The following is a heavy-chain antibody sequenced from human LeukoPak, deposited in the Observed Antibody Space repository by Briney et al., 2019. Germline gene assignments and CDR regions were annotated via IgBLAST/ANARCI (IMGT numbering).Heavy chain of an antibody. CDR2: IYYSGST. CDR1: GGSISSYY. Sequence: SETLSLTCTVSGGSISSYYWSRIRQPPGKGLEWIGYIYYSGSTNYNPSLKSRVTISVDTSKNQFSLKLSSVTAADTAVYYCARARRERRFIAAAGTFDYWGQGTLVTVSS. V-gene: IGHV4-59*01. J-gene: IGHJ4*02. CDR3: ARARRERRFIAAAGTFDY. D-gene: IGHD6-13*01.